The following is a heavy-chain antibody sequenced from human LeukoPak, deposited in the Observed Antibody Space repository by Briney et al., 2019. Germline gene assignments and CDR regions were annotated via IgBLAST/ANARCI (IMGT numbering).Heavy chain of an antibody. CDR2: ISGSGGST. D-gene: IGHD3-22*01. CDR1: GFTFSSYA. Sequence: GGSLRLSCAASGFTFSSYAMSWVRQAPGKGLEWVSAISGSGGSTYYADSVKGRFTISRDNSKNTLYLQMNSLRAEDTAVYYCAREVYDSSGYYYENYYGMDVWGQGTTVTVSS. V-gene: IGHV3-23*01. CDR3: AREVYDSSGYYYENYYGMDV. J-gene: IGHJ6*02.